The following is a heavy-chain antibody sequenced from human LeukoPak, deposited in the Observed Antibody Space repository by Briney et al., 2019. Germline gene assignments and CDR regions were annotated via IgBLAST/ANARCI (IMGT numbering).Heavy chain of an antibody. Sequence: GGSLRLSCAASGFTFSSYWMHWVRQAPGKGLVWVSRINSDGSSTSYADSVKGRFTISRDNAKNTLYLQMNSLRAEDTAVYYCAREANRRITIFGVVNYGMDVWGQGTTVTVS. V-gene: IGHV3-74*01. CDR3: AREANRRITIFGVVNYGMDV. CDR2: INSDGSST. CDR1: GFTFSSYW. J-gene: IGHJ6*02. D-gene: IGHD3-3*01.